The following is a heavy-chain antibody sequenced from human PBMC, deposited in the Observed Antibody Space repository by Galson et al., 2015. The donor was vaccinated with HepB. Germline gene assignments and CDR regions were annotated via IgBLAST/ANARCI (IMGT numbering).Heavy chain of an antibody. CDR3: ARDYYDSSGYYYVDYYGMDV. CDR1: GYTFTSYG. CDR2: ISAYNGNT. J-gene: IGHJ6*02. Sequence: SVKVSCKASGYTFTSYGISWVRQAPGQGLEWMGWISAYNGNTNYAQKLQGRVTMTTDTSTSTAYMELRSLRSDDTAVYYCARDYYDSSGYYYVDYYGMDVWGQGTTVTVSS. D-gene: IGHD3-22*01. V-gene: IGHV1-18*01.